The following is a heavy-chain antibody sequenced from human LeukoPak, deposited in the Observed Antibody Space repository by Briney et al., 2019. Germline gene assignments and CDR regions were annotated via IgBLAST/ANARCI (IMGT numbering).Heavy chain of an antibody. CDR3: ARGVGGVREGFDI. D-gene: IGHD3-16*01. Sequence: PSETLSLTCTVSGGSVSSESYHWSWIRQPPGKGLEWIAYIFNSGSSNYNPSLKSRVTISVDTSKNQFSLKLNSVTAADTAQYHCARGVGGVREGFDICGQGTMVTVSS. J-gene: IGHJ3*02. V-gene: IGHV4-61*01. CDR1: GGSVSSESYH. CDR2: IFNSGSS.